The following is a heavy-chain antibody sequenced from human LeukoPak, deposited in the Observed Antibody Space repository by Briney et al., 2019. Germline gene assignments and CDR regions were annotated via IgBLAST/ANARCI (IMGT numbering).Heavy chain of an antibody. CDR1: GFTFSSYG. CDR2: VWYDGSKG. J-gene: IGHJ5*02. CDR3: ARTYGTKPDL. D-gene: IGHD1-1*01. V-gene: IGHV3-33*08. Sequence: PGGSLRLSCAASGFTFSSYGMHWVRQAPGKGLEWVSVVWYDGSKGYYADSVKGRFTVSKDNSKNTMYLQMSSLRVEDTAVYYCARTYGTKPDLWGQGTLVTVSS.